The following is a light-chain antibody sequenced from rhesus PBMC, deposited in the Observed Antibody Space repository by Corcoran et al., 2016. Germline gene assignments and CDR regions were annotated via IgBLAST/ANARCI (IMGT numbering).Light chain of an antibody. CDR3: QQYNSAPFT. V-gene: IGKV1-21*01. CDR2: KAS. Sequence: DIQMTQSPSSLSASVGDRVTITCRASQGLSSWLAWYQQKPGKAPKLLLYKASSLQSGVPSRFSGRGSGTDFTLTISSLQPEAFATYYCQQYNSAPFTFGPGTKLDIK. J-gene: IGKJ3*01. CDR1: QGLSSW.